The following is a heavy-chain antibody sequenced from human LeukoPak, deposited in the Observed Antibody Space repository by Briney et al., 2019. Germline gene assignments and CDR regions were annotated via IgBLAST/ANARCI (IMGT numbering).Heavy chain of an antibody. D-gene: IGHD2-15*01. J-gene: IGHJ6*03. CDR2: ISRSGSTK. CDR3: ARVLRYCSGGNCYSGGLGYMDV. CDR1: GFTFNGYG. V-gene: IGHV3-48*04. Sequence: PGGSLRLSCAVSGFTFNGYGMHWVRQAPGKGLEWVSSISRSGSTKYYADSVKGRFTISRDNAKNSLFLQMNSLRAEDTAVYYCARVLRYCSGGNCYSGGLGYMDVWGKGTTVTISS.